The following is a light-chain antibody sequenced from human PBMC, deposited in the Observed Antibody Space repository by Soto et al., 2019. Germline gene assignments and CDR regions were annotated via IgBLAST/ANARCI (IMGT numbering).Light chain of an antibody. CDR3: GTWNSSLSSLV. CDR2: EVS. Sequence: QSVLTQPASVSGSPGQSITISCTGYIHYDFVSWYQQHPGTAPKLVIYEVSNRPSGTSDRFSGSKSGHTASLTISGLQTEDEAVYYCGTWNSSLSSLVFGGGTKLTVL. CDR1: IHYDF. J-gene: IGLJ2*01. V-gene: IGLV2-14*01.